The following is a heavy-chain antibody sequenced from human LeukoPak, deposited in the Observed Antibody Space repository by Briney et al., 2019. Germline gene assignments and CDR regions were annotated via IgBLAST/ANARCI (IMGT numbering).Heavy chain of an antibody. J-gene: IGHJ4*02. Sequence: ASVKVSCKGCGYTFTGYYMHGLRPPPGQGREWMGWVNPNSGGTNYPQMFQGRGAITRDTAIKPAYTELDRLRSDDPAVYYCATGDQRYYYDSSGSSVYWGQGTLVTVSS. D-gene: IGHD3-22*01. CDR2: VNPNSGGT. CDR1: GYTFTGYY. V-gene: IGHV1-2*02. CDR3: ATGDQRYYYDSSGSSVY.